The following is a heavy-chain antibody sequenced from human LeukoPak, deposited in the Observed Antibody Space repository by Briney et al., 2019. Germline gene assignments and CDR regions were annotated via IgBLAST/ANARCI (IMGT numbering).Heavy chain of an antibody. CDR1: GFTFSSYG. CDR2: ISYDGSNK. D-gene: IGHD5-12*01. J-gene: IGHJ4*02. V-gene: IGHV3-30*18. Sequence: GGSLRLSCAASGFTFSSYGMHWVRQAPGKGLEWVAVISYDGSNKYYADSVKGRFTISRDNSKNTLYLQMNSLRAEDTAVYYCAKDRTSGYDYGGFDYWGQGTLVTVSS. CDR3: AKDRTSGYDYGGFDY.